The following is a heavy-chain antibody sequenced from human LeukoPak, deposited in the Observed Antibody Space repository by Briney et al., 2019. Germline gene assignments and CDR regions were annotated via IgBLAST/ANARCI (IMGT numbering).Heavy chain of an antibody. D-gene: IGHD6-13*01. CDR2: INPSGGST. CDR3: ARDLAAAGPNYYYYGMDV. Sequence: ASVQVSCTASGYTFTSYYMHWVRQAPGQGLEWMGIINPSGGSTSYAQKFQGRVTMTRDTSTSTVYMELSSLRSEDTAVYYCARDLAAAGPNYYYYGMDVWGQGTTVTVSS. J-gene: IGHJ6*02. CDR1: GYTFTSYY. V-gene: IGHV1-46*01.